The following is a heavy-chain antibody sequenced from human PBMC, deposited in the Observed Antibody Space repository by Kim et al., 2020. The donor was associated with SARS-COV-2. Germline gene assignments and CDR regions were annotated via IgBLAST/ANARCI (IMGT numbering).Heavy chain of an antibody. CDR2: IWYDGSNK. CDR3: ARDPPDGDYYYGMDV. CDR1: GFTFSNYG. Sequence: GGYLRLSCVASGFTFSNYGMHWVRQAPGKGLEWVAVIWYDGSNKYYADSVKGRFTISRDNSKNTLYLQMNSLKAEETAVYYCARDPPDGDYYYGMDVWGQGTTVTVSS. V-gene: IGHV3-33*01. J-gene: IGHJ6*02. D-gene: IGHD3-10*01.